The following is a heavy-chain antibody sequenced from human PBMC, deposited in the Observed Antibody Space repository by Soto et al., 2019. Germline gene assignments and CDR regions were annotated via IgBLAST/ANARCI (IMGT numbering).Heavy chain of an antibody. CDR2: FSFYGRRDNT. Sequence: EVQLLESGGGLVQPGGSLRLSCVGSGFTFSSYDMTWVRQAQGKGLEWVSSFSFYGRRDNTYYADSVKGRFTISRDNSRNTVYLQMDNLRFEDTAVYYCAKSLYNDNGGPNYHWGQGTQVTVSS. CDR1: GFTFSSYD. V-gene: IGHV3-23*01. D-gene: IGHD1-1*01. CDR3: AKSLYNDNGGPNYH. J-gene: IGHJ5*02.